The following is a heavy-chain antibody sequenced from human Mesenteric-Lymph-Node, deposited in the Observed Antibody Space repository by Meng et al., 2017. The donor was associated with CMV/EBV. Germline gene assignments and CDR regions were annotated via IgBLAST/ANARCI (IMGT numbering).Heavy chain of an antibody. CDR2: VHNNGGT. CDR3: VRGCTSTSCYRGNWLDP. D-gene: IGHD2-2*02. CDR1: GVSISNSDHY. V-gene: IGHV4-39*06. J-gene: IGHJ5*02. Sequence: SETLSLTCIVSGVSISNSDHYWGWIRQAPGKGLEWIGSVHNNGGTCYKSSLRSRVSISIDTSKNIFPLKLISVTAADTAVYYCVRGCTSTSCYRGNWLDPWGQGTLVTVSS.